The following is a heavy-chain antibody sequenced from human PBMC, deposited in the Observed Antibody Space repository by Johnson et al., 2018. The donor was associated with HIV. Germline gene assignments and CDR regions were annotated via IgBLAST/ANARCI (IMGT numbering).Heavy chain of an antibody. CDR1: GFTFSTYG. D-gene: IGHD3-10*01. V-gene: IGHV3-33*06. J-gene: IGHJ3*01. Sequence: QVQLVESGGGVVQSGRSLRLSCAASGFTFSTYGMHWVRQAPGKGLEWVAVIWFDGSNKYYADSVKGRFTISRDNSKNTLYLQMNSLRAEDTAVYYCAKKMARGVGEGFDVWGQGTMVIVSS. CDR3: AKKMARGVGEGFDV. CDR2: IWFDGSNK.